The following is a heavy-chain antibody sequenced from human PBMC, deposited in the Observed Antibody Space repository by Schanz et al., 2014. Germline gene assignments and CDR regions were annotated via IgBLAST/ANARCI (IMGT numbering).Heavy chain of an antibody. J-gene: IGHJ4*02. V-gene: IGHV3-7*01. CDR2: MNQDGSVK. Sequence: EVQLVESGGGLVQPGGSLRLSCAASRFTFSDYWMSWVRQAPGKGLEWVANMNQDGSVKNYVDSVKGRFTISRDNAKNSLYRQMNSLRAEDTAVYYCARDKGGLIPFDYWGQGTLVAVSS. CDR3: ARDKGGLIPFDY. CDR1: RFTFSDYW. D-gene: IGHD2-15*01.